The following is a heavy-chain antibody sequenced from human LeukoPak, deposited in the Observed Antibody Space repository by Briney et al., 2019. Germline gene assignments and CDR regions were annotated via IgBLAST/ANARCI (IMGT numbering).Heavy chain of an antibody. V-gene: IGHV3-21*01. CDR3: ARVPPTTAHS. Sequence: GGSLRLSCAASGFTFNSYSMNWVRQTPEKGLEWVSSISHSSTYMYYTDSVKGRFTISRDNAKNSLYLQMNSLRAEDTAVYYCARVPPTTAHSWGQGTLVTVPS. CDR2: ISHSSTYM. J-gene: IGHJ4*02. D-gene: IGHD4-17*01. CDR1: GFTFNSYS.